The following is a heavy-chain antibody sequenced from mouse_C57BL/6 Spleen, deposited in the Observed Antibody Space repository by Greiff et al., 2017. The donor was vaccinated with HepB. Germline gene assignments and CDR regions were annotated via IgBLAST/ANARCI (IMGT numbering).Heavy chain of an antibody. V-gene: IGHV14-4*01. J-gene: IGHJ3*01. D-gene: IGHD2-4*01. CDR1: GFNIKDDY. Sequence: EVQLQQSGAELVRPGASVKLSCTASGFNIKDDYMHWVKQRPEQGLEWIGWIDPENGDTEYASKFQGKATITADTSSNTAYLQLSSLTSEDTAVYYCTAIYYDYDGAYWGLGTRVTVSA. CDR3: TAIYYDYDGAY. CDR2: IDPENGDT.